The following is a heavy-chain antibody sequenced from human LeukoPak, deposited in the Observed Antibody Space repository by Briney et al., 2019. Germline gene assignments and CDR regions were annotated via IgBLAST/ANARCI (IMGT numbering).Heavy chain of an antibody. D-gene: IGHD6-25*01. CDR3: ARISGAFDI. V-gene: IGHV4-4*07. CDR2: IYISGST. CDR1: GGSISSHY. J-gene: IGHJ3*02. Sequence: SETLPLTCAVSGGSISSHYCSWIRRPAGKGLEWIGRIYISGSTNYNPSLKSRVTMSVDTSKNQFSLKLSSVTAADTAIYYCARISGAFDIWGQGTMVTVSS.